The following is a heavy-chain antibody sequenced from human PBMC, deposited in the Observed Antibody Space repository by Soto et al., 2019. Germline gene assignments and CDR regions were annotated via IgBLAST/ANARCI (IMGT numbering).Heavy chain of an antibody. J-gene: IGHJ6*02. CDR1: GFTFSSYS. Sequence: GGSLRLSCAASGFTFSSYSMNWVRQAPGKGLEWVSYISSSSSTIYYADSVKGRFTISRDNAKNSLYLQMNSLRDEDTAVYYCARGGLQLYNLFYCYYYGMDVCCQATTVT. CDR3: ARGGLQLYNLFYCYYYGMDV. V-gene: IGHV3-48*02. D-gene: IGHD1-1*01. CDR2: ISSSSSTI.